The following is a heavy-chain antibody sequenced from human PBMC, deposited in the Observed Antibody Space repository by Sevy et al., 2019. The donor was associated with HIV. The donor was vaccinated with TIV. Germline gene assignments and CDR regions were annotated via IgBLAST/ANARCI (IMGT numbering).Heavy chain of an antibody. CDR2: INPNNGGT. D-gene: IGHD4-17*01. Sequence: ALVKVSCKAARYTFTDYYVHWVRQGPGQGLEWMGWINPNNGGTKYAQRFQGRVTMTRDTSINTAYMELGSLTSDDTAVYYCARLTTMPTTDDYGMDVWGQGTTVTVSS. CDR3: ARLTTMPTTDDYGMDV. CDR1: RYTFTDYY. V-gene: IGHV1-2*02. J-gene: IGHJ6*02.